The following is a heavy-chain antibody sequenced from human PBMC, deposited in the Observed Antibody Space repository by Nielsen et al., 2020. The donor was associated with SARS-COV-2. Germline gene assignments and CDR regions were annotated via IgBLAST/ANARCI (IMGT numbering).Heavy chain of an antibody. CDR2: INHSGST. D-gene: IGHD6-19*01. CDR3: ARRPLIAVAGTDY. Sequence: SETLSLTCAVYGGSFSGYYWSWIRQPPGKGLEWIGEINHSGSTNYNPSLKSRVTISVDTSKSQFSLKLSSVTAADTAVYYCARRPLIAVAGTDYWGQGTLVTVSS. J-gene: IGHJ4*02. CDR1: GGSFSGYY. V-gene: IGHV4-34*01.